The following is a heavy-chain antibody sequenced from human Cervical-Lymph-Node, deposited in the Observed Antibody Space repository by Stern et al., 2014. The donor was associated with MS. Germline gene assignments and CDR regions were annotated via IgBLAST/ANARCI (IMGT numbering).Heavy chain of an antibody. Sequence: QMQLVQSGAEVKKPGASVKVSCKASGYTFTSYGISWVRQAPGQGLEWMGWISAYNGNTNYAQKLQGRVTMTTDTSTSTAYMELRSLRSDDTAVYYCARELLSLYCSGGSCYGAFDIWGQGTMVTVSS. D-gene: IGHD2-15*01. V-gene: IGHV1-18*01. CDR2: ISAYNGNT. J-gene: IGHJ3*02. CDR3: ARELLSLYCSGGSCYGAFDI. CDR1: GYTFTSYG.